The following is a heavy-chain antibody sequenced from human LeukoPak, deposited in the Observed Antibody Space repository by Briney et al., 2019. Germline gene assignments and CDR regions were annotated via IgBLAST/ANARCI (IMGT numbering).Heavy chain of an antibody. CDR3: AKHRGSFFEAFDI. CDR1: GASINSRDYY. D-gene: IGHD1-26*01. Sequence: SETLSLTCTVSGASINSRDYYWGWIRQPPGQGLEWIGSIYSDGTTYYNPSLKSRVSISADTSKNHFSLWLSSVAAADMAVYYCAKHRGSFFEAFDIWGQGTAVSVSS. CDR2: IYSDGTT. V-gene: IGHV4-39*01. J-gene: IGHJ3*02.